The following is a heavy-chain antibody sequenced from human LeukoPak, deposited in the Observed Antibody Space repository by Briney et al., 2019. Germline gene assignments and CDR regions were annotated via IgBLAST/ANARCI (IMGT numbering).Heavy chain of an antibody. CDR3: ARQSGDYDSSGYYYWYFDY. D-gene: IGHD3-22*01. Sequence: SETLSLTCTVSGGSISSGGYYWSWIRQPPGKGLEWIGYIYHSGSTYYNPSLKSRVTISVDRSKNQFSLKLSSVTAADTAVYYCARQSGDYDSSGYYYWYFDYWGQGALVTVSS. J-gene: IGHJ4*02. CDR2: IYHSGST. V-gene: IGHV4-30-2*01. CDR1: GGSISSGGYY.